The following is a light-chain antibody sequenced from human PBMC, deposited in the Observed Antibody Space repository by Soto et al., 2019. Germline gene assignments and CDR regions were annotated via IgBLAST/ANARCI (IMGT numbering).Light chain of an antibody. J-gene: IGKJ4*01. CDR3: QQRSNWLPLT. CDR1: QSVSSN. CDR2: DAS. Sequence: EIVMTQSPATLSVSPGERATLSCRASQSVSSNLAWYQQKSGQAPRLLIYDASNRATGIPARFSGSGSGTDFTLTISSLEPEDFAVYYCQQRSNWLPLTFGGGTKVDIK. V-gene: IGKV3-11*01.